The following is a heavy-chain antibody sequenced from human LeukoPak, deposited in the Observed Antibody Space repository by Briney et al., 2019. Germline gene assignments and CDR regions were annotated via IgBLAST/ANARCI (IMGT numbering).Heavy chain of an antibody. CDR1: GDSISSNSW. D-gene: IGHD1-7*01. CDR2: IYHRGIP. V-gene: IGHV4-4*02. CDR3: ARVRGRELLIDSFDP. J-gene: IGHJ5*02. Sequence: PSETLSLTCAVSGDSISSNSWWTWVRQSPGKGLEWIGEIYHRGIPNYNSSLKSRVTISVDKNNNHFSLKLNSVTAADTAVYYCARVRGRELLIDSFDPWGQGTLVTVTS.